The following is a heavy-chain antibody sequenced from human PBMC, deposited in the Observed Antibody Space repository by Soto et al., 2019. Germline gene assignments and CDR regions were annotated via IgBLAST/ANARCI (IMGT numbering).Heavy chain of an antibody. CDR3: ARAPGSSSRPLVFDY. Sequence: QVQVVQSGAEVKRPGASVKVSCKASGDTFTSNGISWVRQAPGQGLEWLAWISIYNGNTQYAQKVQGRVTMTTDTSTNTSYMELRSLRSDDTSVYYCARAPGSSSRPLVFDYWGQGTLVTVSA. CDR1: GDTFTSNG. V-gene: IGHV1-18*04. D-gene: IGHD6-6*01. CDR2: ISIYNGNT. J-gene: IGHJ4*02.